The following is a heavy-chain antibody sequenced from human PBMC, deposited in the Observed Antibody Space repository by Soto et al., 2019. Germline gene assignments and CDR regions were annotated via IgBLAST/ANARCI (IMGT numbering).Heavy chain of an antibody. CDR1: GDTFTSYY. CDR2: INPNGGST. V-gene: IGHV1-46*01. CDR3: ARSSGGVYGLIIEGTNWFAP. D-gene: IGHD3-16*01. J-gene: IGHJ5*02. Sequence: ASVKGSCKAPGDTFTSYYMHWVRQAPGHGLEWMGVINPNGGSTRFAQKFQGRVTMTRDTSTSTVYMELRGLTSEDTAVYYCARSSGGVYGLIIEGTNWFAPWGQGTLVTVSS.